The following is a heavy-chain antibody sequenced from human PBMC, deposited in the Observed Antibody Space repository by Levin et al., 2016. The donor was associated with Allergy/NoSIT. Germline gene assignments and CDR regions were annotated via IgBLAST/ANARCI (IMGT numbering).Heavy chain of an antibody. CDR3: VRAGSFYDAIGYYGLDV. D-gene: IGHD3-10*01. CDR2: TYFRSKWYY. V-gene: IGHV6-1*01. J-gene: IGHJ6*02. CDR1: GDSISKNSAA. Sequence: SETLSLTCVISGDSISKNSAAWNWVRQSPSRGLEWLGRTYFRSKWYYDYAGTVKSRVTISADTSKNQVYLQVTSVTPEDTAIYYCVRAGSFYDAIGYYGLDVWGQGTTVTVSS.